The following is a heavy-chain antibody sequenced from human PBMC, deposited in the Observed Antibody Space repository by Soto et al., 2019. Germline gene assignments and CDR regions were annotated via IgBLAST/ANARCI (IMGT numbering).Heavy chain of an antibody. CDR1: GGTFSSYA. CDR2: IISIFGTA. Sequence: ASVKVSCKASGGTFSSYAISWVRQAPGQGLEWMGGIISIFGTANYAQKFQGRVTITADESTSTAYMELSSLRSEDTAVYYCASRITGTTYYYYYYGMDVWGQGTTVTVSS. V-gene: IGHV1-69*13. J-gene: IGHJ6*02. D-gene: IGHD1-7*01. CDR3: ASRITGTTYYYYYYGMDV.